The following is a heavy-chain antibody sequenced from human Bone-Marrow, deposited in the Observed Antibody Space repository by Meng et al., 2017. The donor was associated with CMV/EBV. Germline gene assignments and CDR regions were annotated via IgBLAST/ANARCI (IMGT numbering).Heavy chain of an antibody. CDR3: ARESRGFFDY. CDR1: GFTFSSYS. D-gene: IGHD3-10*01. Sequence: GGSLRLSCAASGFTFSSYSMNWVRQAPGKGLEWVSSISSSSSYIYYADSVKGRFTISRDNAKNSLCLQMNSLRAEDTAVYYCARESRGFFDYWGQGTLVTVSS. J-gene: IGHJ4*02. V-gene: IGHV3-21*01. CDR2: ISSSSSYI.